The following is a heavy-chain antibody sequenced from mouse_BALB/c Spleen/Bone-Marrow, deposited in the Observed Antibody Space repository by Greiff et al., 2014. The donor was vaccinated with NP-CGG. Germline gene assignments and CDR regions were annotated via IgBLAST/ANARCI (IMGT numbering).Heavy chain of an antibody. J-gene: IGHJ2*01. CDR2: ISSGGSYT. CDR1: GFTFSSYA. D-gene: IGHD4-1*01. V-gene: IGHV5-9-3*01. CDR3: ARGGNWEDFDY. Sequence: EVQRVESGGGLVKPGGSLKLSCGASGFTFSSYAMSWVRQTPEKRLEWVATISSGGSYTYYPDSVKGRFTISRDNAKNTLYLQMSSLRSEDTAMYYCARGGNWEDFDYWGQGTTLTVSS.